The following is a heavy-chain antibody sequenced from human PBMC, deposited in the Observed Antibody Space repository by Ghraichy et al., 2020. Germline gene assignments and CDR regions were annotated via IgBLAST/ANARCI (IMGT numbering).Heavy chain of an antibody. CDR2: IKKDGSEK. CDR1: GFIFSGYW. D-gene: IGHD6-19*01. J-gene: IGHJ4*02. Sequence: GESLNISCAVSGFIFSGYWMTWVRQAPGKGPEWVANIKKDGSEKYYVDSVKGRFTISRDNAKNSLYLQMNSLRAEDTAVYYCARDLGGGWYFDYWGQGALVTVSS. V-gene: IGHV3-7*01. CDR3: ARDLGGGWYFDY.